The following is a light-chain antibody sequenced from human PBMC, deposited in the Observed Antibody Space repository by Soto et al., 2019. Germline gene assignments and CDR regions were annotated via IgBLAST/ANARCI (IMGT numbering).Light chain of an antibody. V-gene: IGLV2-8*01. Sequence: QSALTQPPSASVSLGQSVTISCTGTSSDVGGYNYVSWYQQHPGKAPKLMIYEVSKRPSGVPDRFSGSKSGNTASLTVSGLQAEDEADYYCSSYAGSNNLVFGTGTKVTVL. J-gene: IGLJ1*01. CDR3: SSYAGSNNLV. CDR1: SSDVGGYNY. CDR2: EVS.